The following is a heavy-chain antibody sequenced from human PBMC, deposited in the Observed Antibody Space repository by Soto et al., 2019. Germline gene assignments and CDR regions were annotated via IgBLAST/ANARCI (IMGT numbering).Heavy chain of an antibody. Sequence: SETLSLTCAVYGGSFSGYYWSWIRQPPGKGLEWIGEINHSGSTNYNPSLKSRVTISVDTSKNQFSLKLSSVTAADTAVYYCARVRLDVLWFGELLPNYYYGMDVWGQGTTVTVSS. CDR2: INHSGST. CDR3: ARVRLDVLWFGELLPNYYYGMDV. CDR1: GGSFSGYY. D-gene: IGHD3-10*01. V-gene: IGHV4-34*01. J-gene: IGHJ6*02.